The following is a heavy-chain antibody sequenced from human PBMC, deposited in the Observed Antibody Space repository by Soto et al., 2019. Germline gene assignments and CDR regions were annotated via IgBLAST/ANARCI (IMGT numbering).Heavy chain of an antibody. CDR3: ATIRPKPFLPDY. CDR1: GGSITSSYY. D-gene: IGHD1-7*01. V-gene: IGHV4-39*01. Sequence: SETLSLTCTVSGGSITSSYYWGWIRQPPGKGLEWIGSIYYSGSTYYNPSLKSRVTISVDTSKNQFSLKLSSVTAADTAVYYCATIRPKPFLPDYGGKGTLVTVS. J-gene: IGHJ4*02. CDR2: IYYSGST.